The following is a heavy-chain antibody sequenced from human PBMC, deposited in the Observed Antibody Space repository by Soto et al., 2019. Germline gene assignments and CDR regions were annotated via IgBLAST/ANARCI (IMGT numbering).Heavy chain of an antibody. Sequence: GGSLRLSCAASGFTFSSYGMHWVRQAPGKGLEWVAVIWYDGSNKYYADSVKGRFTISRDNSKNTLYLQMNSLRAEDTAVYYCARNENYDSSGYPPGAFDIWGQGTMVTVSS. CDR1: GFTFSSYG. CDR2: IWYDGSNK. J-gene: IGHJ3*02. D-gene: IGHD3-22*01. V-gene: IGHV3-33*01. CDR3: ARNENYDSSGYPPGAFDI.